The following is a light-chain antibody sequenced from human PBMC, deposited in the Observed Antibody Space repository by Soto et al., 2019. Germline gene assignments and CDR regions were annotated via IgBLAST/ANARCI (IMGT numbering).Light chain of an antibody. Sequence: EIVLTQSPATLSLSPGERATLSCRASQSVSTYLAWYQHRPGQAPRLLIYQTSIRAAGIPARFSASGSGTDFTLTISDVQPEDFALYYCHQRQSWPRTFGQGTK. CDR1: QSVSTY. CDR3: HQRQSWPRT. CDR2: QTS. J-gene: IGKJ1*01. V-gene: IGKV3-11*01.